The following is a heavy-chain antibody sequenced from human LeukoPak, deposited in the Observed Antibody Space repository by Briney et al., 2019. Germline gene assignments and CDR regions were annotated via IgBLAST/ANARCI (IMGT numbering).Heavy chain of an antibody. Sequence: SGGSLRLSCAASGFTVSSNYMSWVRQAPGKGLEWVSVIYSGGSTYYADSVKGRFTISRHNSKNTLYLQMNSLRAEDTAVYYCARESELLFDYWGQGTLVTVSS. CDR1: GFTVSSNY. D-gene: IGHD3-10*01. CDR3: ARESELLFDY. CDR2: IYSGGST. J-gene: IGHJ4*02. V-gene: IGHV3-53*04.